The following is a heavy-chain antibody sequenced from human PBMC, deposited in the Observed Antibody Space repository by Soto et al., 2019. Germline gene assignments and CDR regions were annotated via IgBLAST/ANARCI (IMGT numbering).Heavy chain of an antibody. J-gene: IGHJ6*02. CDR2: ISYDGSNK. CDR3: ARDEIRFSWAYGMDV. V-gene: IGHV3-30-3*01. Sequence: QVQLVESGGGVVQPGRSLRLSCAASGFTFSSYAMHWVRQAPGKGLEWVAVISYDGSNKYYADSVKGRFTISRDNSKNTRYLQMNSLRAEDTAVYYCARDEIRFSWAYGMDVWGQGTRVSVSS. CDR1: GFTFSSYA. D-gene: IGHD3-3*01.